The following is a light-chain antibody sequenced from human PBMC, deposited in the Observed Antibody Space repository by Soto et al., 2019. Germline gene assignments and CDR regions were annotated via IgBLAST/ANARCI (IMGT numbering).Light chain of an antibody. Sequence: QSVLTQPASVSGSPGQSITISCTGTISDVGGYNYVSWYQQHPGKAPKLMIYDVSNRPAGVSNRFSCSKSGNTASLTISGLQAKEEADYYRSSNTSNTFYVFGPGTKFTVL. V-gene: IGLV2-14*03. J-gene: IGLJ1*01. CDR1: ISDVGGYNY. CDR2: DVS. CDR3: SSNTSNTFYV.